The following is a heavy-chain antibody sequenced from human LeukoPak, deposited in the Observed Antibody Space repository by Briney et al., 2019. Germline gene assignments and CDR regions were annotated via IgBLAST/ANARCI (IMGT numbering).Heavy chain of an antibody. J-gene: IGHJ4*02. CDR2: IYYSGST. CDR1: GGSISSSSYY. D-gene: IGHD1-26*01. Sequence: PSETLSLTCTVSGGSISSSSYYWGWIRRPPGKGLEWIGSIYYSGSTYYNPSLKSRVTISVDTSKNQFSLKLSSVTAADTAVYYCARHGRSVGTGDYWGQGTLVTVSS. CDR3: ARHGRSVGTGDY. V-gene: IGHV4-39*01.